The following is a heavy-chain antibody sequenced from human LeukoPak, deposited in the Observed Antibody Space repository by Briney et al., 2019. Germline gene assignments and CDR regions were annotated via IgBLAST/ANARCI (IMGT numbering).Heavy chain of an antibody. J-gene: IGHJ4*02. CDR2: INSNRDTA. CDR1: GFTFSSYS. Sequence: GGSLRLSCAASGFTFSSYSMHWVRQAPGKGLKYVTGINSNRDTAFYTNSVKGSFTISRDNSKNTLYLQMGSLRAEDVAVYYCAVLWSGNTLVIDYWGQGTLVTVSS. CDR3: AVLWSGNTLVIDY. V-gene: IGHV3-64*01. D-gene: IGHD3-10*01.